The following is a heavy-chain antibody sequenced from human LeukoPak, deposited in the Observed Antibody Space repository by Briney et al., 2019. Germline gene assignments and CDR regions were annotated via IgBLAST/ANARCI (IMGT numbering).Heavy chain of an antibody. J-gene: IGHJ4*02. CDR2: IKEDGGLI. Sequence: PGGSLRLSCAASGFTFSRYWMTWVRQAPGKGLEWVANIKEDGGLIHYVDSVKGRFTISRDNSKNTLYLQMNSLRAEDTAVYYCAKDREGGFDYWGQGTLDTVSS. CDR1: GFTFSRYW. V-gene: IGHV3-7*03. D-gene: IGHD1-26*01. CDR3: AKDREGGFDY.